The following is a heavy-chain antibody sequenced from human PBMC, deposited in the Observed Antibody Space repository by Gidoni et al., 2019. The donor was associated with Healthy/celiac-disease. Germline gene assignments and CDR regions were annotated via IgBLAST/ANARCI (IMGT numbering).Heavy chain of an antibody. CDR2: ISYYGSNK. V-gene: IGHV3-30-3*01. CDR3: ARDHSGYDPLELRIAAYYYYGMDV. D-gene: IGHD5-12*01. CDR1: GFTFRSCA. Sequence: QVQLVEAGGGVVQPGRSLRLSCAASGFTFRSCAMPGGRQAPGKGLELLAVISYYGSNKYSADSVKGRFTISRDNSKNTLYLQMNSLIAEDTAVYYCARDHSGYDPLELRIAAYYYYGMDVWGQGTTVTVSS. J-gene: IGHJ6*02.